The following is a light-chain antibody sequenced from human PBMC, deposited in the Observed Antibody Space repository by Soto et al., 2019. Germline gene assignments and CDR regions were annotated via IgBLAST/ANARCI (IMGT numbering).Light chain of an antibody. Sequence: QSALTQPASVSGSPGQSITISCTGTSSDVGSHNLVSWYQQHPGQAPKLMIYEVSKRPLGVSARFSASKSGNTASLTISGVPPDEGPDDYCCSYGGSRAVFGGGTQLTVL. CDR3: CSYGGSRAV. V-gene: IGLV2-23*02. J-gene: IGLJ7*01. CDR1: SSDVGSHNL. CDR2: EVS.